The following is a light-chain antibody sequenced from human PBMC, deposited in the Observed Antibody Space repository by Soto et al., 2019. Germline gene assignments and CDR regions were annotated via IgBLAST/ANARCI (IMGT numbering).Light chain of an antibody. J-gene: IGLJ1*01. CDR1: SSDFGAYKY. CDR2: EVN. V-gene: IGLV2-8*01. CDR3: SSYVASNNLRV. Sequence: QSALTQPPSASASPGQSVSISCTGTSSDFGAYKYVSWYQQHPGQAPKLIIYEVNQRPSEVPDRFSGSKSGNTGSLTVSGLQAEDEADYYCSSYVASNNLRVFGTGTKVTVL.